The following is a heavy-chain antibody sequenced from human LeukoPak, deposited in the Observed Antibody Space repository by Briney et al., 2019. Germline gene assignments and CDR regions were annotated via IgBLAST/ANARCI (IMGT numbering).Heavy chain of an antibody. CDR3: AGLVGRGYSHENLAY. Sequence: PGGSLRLSCAASGFTFSSYWMSWVRQAPGKGLEWVANIKEDGSEKHYVDSVKGRFTISRDNAKNSLYLQMNSLRAEDTAVYYCAGLVGRGYSHENLAYWGQGTLVTVSS. D-gene: IGHD5-18*01. J-gene: IGHJ4*02. CDR1: GFTFSSYW. V-gene: IGHV3-7*03. CDR2: IKEDGSEK.